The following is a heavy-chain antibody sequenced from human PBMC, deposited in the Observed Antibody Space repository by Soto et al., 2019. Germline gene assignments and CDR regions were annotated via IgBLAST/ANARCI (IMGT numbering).Heavy chain of an antibody. J-gene: IGHJ6*03. D-gene: IGHD6-6*01. Sequence: SETLSLTCTVSGGSISSYYWSWIRQPPGKGLEWIGYIYYSGSTNYNPSLKSRVTISVDTSKNQFSLKLSSVTAADTAVYYCARRTGGIAARHYYYMDVWGKGTTVTVSS. CDR2: IYYSGST. CDR1: GGSISSYY. CDR3: ARRTGGIAARHYYYMDV. V-gene: IGHV4-59*08.